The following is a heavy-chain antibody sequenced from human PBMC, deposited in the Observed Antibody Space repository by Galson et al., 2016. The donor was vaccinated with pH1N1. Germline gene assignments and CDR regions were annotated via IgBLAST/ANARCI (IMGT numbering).Heavy chain of an antibody. CDR1: RFTFSTYW. CDR3: AKEIGDRYAY. D-gene: IGHD3-3*01. V-gene: IGHV3-7*05. Sequence: SLRLSCAASRFTFSTYWMTWVRQAPGKGLEWVANIKPDGSQKYYVDSVKGRFTISRDNAKNTLYLQMNSLRAEDTAMYYCAKEIGDRYAYWGQGTLVTVSS. J-gene: IGHJ4*02. CDR2: IKPDGSQK.